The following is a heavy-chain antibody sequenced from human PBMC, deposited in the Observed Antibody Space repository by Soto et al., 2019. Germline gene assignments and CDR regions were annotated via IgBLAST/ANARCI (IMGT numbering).Heavy chain of an antibody. D-gene: IGHD3-3*01. V-gene: IGHV3-9*01. CDR2: ISWNGGGI. J-gene: IGHJ5*02. CDR1: GFTFHYYA. Sequence: GGSLRLSCAASGFTFHYYAMHWVRQAPGKGLEWVSGISWNGGGIGYAGSVRGRFTISRDNAKNSLYLQMNSLRAEDTAFYYCAKSTATDGITIFGVVDWFDPWGQGTLVTVSS. CDR3: AKSTATDGITIFGVVDWFDP.